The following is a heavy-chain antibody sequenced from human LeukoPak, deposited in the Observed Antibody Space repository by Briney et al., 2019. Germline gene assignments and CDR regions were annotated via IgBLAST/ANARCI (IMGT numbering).Heavy chain of an antibody. J-gene: IGHJ4*02. Sequence: ASETLSLTGTGPGGSISTYYWSWMRQPPGKGLEWIGYIDYSGATNYNPSLKSRVTMSVDTSKHQFSLKLSSVTAADTAVYYCARVGSYCFEYWGQGTLVTVSS. D-gene: IGHD3-10*01. CDR1: GGSISTYY. CDR3: ARVGSYCFEY. CDR2: IDYSGAT. V-gene: IGHV4-59*01.